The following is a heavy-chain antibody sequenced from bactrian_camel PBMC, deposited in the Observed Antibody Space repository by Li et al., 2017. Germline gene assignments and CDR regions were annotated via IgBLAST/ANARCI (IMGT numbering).Heavy chain of an antibody. CDR2: IMGADSKP. CDR3: ATLAPFVVVPY. V-gene: IGHV3S40*01. J-gene: IGHJ4*01. CDR1: GLRASFYA. Sequence: VQLVESGGGLVRPGGSLRLSCAASGLRASFYAMTWVRQAPGKGLEWVSSIMGADSKPYYADSVTGRFTISRDDAKNTVYLQMNSLKSEDTVLYYCATLAPFVVVPYWGQGTQVTVS. D-gene: IGHD2*01.